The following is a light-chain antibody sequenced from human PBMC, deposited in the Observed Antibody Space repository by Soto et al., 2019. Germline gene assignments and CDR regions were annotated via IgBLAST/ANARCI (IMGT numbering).Light chain of an antibody. CDR3: CSFADSSTSYV. J-gene: IGLJ1*01. CDR1: SSDVGGYNY. V-gene: IGLV2-23*01. CDR2: EGT. Sequence: QSALTQPPSASGSPGQSVTISCTGTSSDVGGYNYVSWYQQHPGKAPKLMIYEGTKRPSGVSNRFSASKSGNTASLTISGLQAEDEADYYCCSFADSSTSYVFGTGTKVTVL.